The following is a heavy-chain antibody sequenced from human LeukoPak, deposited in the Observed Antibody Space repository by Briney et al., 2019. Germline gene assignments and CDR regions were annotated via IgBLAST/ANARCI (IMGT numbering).Heavy chain of an antibody. CDR1: GDSVSSDDYY. V-gene: IGHV4-30-4*08. J-gene: IGHJ5*02. CDR2: IYYSGST. Sequence: SETLSLTCTVSGDSVSSDDYYWSWIRQPPGKGLEWIGYIYYSGSTYYNPSLKSRLNISVDTSKNQFSLKLTSVTAADTAVYYCARDWPYNSGDGWFDPWGHGTLVTVSS. CDR3: ARDWPYNSGDGWFDP. D-gene: IGHD1-20*01.